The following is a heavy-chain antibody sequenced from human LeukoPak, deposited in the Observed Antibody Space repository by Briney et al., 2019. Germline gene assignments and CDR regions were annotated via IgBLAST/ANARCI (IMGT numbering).Heavy chain of an antibody. V-gene: IGHV3-21*01. J-gene: IGHJ6*02. Sequence: GGSLRLSCAASRFTLSSYSMNWVRQAPGKGLEWVSSISSSSSYIYYADSVKGRSTISRDNAKNSLYLQMNSLRAEDTAVYYCARDIFGYYGMDVWGQGTTVTVSS. CDR1: RFTLSSYS. CDR3: ARDIFGYYGMDV. D-gene: IGHD3-10*02. CDR2: ISSSSSYI.